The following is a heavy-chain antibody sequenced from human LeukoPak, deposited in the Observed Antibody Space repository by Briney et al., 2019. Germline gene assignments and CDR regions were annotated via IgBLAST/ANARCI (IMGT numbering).Heavy chain of an antibody. CDR1: GFFLSRYT. J-gene: IGHJ5*02. D-gene: IGHD6-19*01. Sequence: GGSLRLSCAASGFFLSRYTMNWVRQAPGRGLEWVSSITSSSSYIYYADSVKGRFTISRDNAKNSLYLQMNSLRAEDTAVYYCAREMLAAVAAQSWGQGTLVTVSS. V-gene: IGHV3-21*01. CDR3: AREMLAAVAAQS. CDR2: ITSSSSYI.